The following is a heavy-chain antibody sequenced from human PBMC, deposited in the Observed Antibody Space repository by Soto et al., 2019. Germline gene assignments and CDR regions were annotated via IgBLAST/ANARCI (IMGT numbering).Heavy chain of an antibody. CDR1: GGSISSYY. Sequence: QVQLQESGPGLVKPSETLSLTCTVSGGSISSYYWSWIRQPPGKGLEWIGYIYYSGSTNYNPSLTGRVTRSVDTSKNQLPLKLSSVTAADTAVYYCARQGAGYYYDSSGKAFDYWGQGTLVTVSS. CDR2: IYYSGST. V-gene: IGHV4-59*08. D-gene: IGHD3-22*01. CDR3: ARQGAGYYYDSSGKAFDY. J-gene: IGHJ4*02.